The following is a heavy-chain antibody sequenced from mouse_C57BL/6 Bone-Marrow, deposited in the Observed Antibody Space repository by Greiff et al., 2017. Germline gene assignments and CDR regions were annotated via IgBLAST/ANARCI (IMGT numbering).Heavy chain of an antibody. V-gene: IGHV1-81*01. CDR1: GYTFTSYG. CDR3: ARGGDYYAMDY. Sequence: VKLSCKASGYTFTSYGISWVKQRTGQGLEWIGEIYPRSGNTYYNEKFKGKATLTADKSSSTAYMELRSLTSEDSAVYFCARGGDYYAMDYWGQGTSVTVSS. J-gene: IGHJ4*01. CDR2: IYPRSGNT.